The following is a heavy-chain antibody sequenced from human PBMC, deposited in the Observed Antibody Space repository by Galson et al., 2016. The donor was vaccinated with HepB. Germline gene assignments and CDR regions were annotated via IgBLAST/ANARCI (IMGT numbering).Heavy chain of an antibody. CDR1: GGSFSDYY. D-gene: IGHD3-10*01. V-gene: IGHV4-34*01. J-gene: IGHJ4*02. Sequence: SETLSLTCAVYGGSFSDYYWTWIRLAPGKGLEWIGEVNHSGSTKYSPSLKSRVTMSVDTSKNQFSLRLSSVTAADTAMYYCTRGLGFGRKYFDYWGQGTLVTVSS. CDR2: VNHSGST. CDR3: TRGLGFGRKYFDY.